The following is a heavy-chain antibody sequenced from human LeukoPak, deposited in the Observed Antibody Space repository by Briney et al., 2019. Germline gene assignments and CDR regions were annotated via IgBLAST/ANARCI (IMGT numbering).Heavy chain of an antibody. CDR1: GYTFTSYY. CDR3: ARVPDYGDYRGGGDY. CDR2: INPSGGDR. J-gene: IGHJ4*02. D-gene: IGHD4-17*01. V-gene: IGHV1-46*01. Sequence: ASVKVSCKASGYTFTSYYMHWVRQAPGQGLEWMGIINPSGGDRSNEQKFQGRITMTRDTSTSTVYMELRSLRSEDTAVYYCARVPDYGDYRGGGDYWGQGTLVTVSS.